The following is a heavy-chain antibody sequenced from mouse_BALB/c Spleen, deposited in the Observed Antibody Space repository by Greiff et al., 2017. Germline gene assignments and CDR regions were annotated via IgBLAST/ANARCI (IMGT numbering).Heavy chain of an antibody. J-gene: IGHJ3*01. V-gene: IGHV3-2*02. Sequence: VQLKQSGPGLVKPSQSLSLTCTVTGYSITSDYAWNWIRQFPGNKLEWMGYISYSGSTSYNPSLKSRISITRDTSKNQFFLQLNSVTTEDTATYYCASYGNFYDGFAYWGQGTLVTVSA. D-gene: IGHD2-1*01. CDR1: GYSITSDYA. CDR3: ASYGNFYDGFAY. CDR2: ISYSGST.